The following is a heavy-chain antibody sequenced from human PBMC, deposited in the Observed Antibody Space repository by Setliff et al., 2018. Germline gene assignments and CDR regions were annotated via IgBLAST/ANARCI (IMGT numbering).Heavy chain of an antibody. CDR2: ISADGANE. Sequence: GGSLRLSCVAPGFSFSTYTVHWVRQAPGKGLEWISADGANEYYADSVKGRFTISRDKSRNTLYLQMTGLRTDDTALYYCAREAKPFGNFDWLLPSGGYWGQGTLVTVSS. V-gene: IGHV3-30*01. J-gene: IGHJ4*02. CDR1: GFSFSTYT. CDR3: AREAKPFGNFDWLLPSGGY. D-gene: IGHD3-9*01.